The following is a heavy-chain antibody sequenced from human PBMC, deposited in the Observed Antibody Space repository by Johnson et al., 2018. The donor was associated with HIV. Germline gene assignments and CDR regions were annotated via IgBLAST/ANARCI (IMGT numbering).Heavy chain of an antibody. CDR2: IRSTANSYAT. CDR1: GFTFSGSA. Sequence: EVQVVESGGGVVQPGGSLKLSCAASGFTFSGSAMHWVRQASGKGLEWVGRIRSTANSYATAYAASVKGRFTISRDDSKNTLYLQMNSLRVEDTAVYYCAKFGRIPRELEDAFDIWGQGTMVTVSS. V-gene: IGHV3-73*01. CDR3: AKFGRIPRELEDAFDI. J-gene: IGHJ3*02. D-gene: IGHD1-26*01.